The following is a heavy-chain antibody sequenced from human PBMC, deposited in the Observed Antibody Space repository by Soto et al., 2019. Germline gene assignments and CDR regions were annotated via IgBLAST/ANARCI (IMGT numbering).Heavy chain of an antibody. J-gene: IGHJ5*02. CDR1: AYSFITYH. V-gene: IGHV1-46*01. CDR2: INPDAGAT. CDR3: ARGDIVLVPASEGNWFDP. D-gene: IGHD2-2*01. Sequence: ASVKVSCKASAYSFITYHIHWVRQAPGQGLEWMGLINPDAGATNYAQRFQGRLRLTRDTSTSTVYMELRSLRFDDTAVYYCARGDIVLVPASEGNWFDPWGQGTLVTVSS.